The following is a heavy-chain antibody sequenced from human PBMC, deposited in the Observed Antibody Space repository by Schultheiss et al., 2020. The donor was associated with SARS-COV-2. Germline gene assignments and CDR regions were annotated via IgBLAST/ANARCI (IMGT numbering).Heavy chain of an antibody. D-gene: IGHD3-22*01. Sequence: SETLSLTCTVSGGPISSYYWSWIRQPPGKGLEWIGYIYYSGSTNYNPSLKSRVTISVDTSKNQFSLKLSSVTAADTAVYYCARDLSYYDSSGYYPYYYYYGMDVWGQGTTVTVSS. CDR2: IYYSGST. V-gene: IGHV4-59*01. CDR1: GGPISSYY. J-gene: IGHJ6*02. CDR3: ARDLSYYDSSGYYPYYYYYGMDV.